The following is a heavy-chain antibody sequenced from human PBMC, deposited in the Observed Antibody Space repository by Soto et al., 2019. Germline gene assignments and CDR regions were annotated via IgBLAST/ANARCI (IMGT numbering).Heavy chain of an antibody. J-gene: IGHJ3*02. V-gene: IGHV3-23*01. CDR3: AIGYDILNGYLPQAFDI. Sequence: PGGSLRLSFAASGFTFSSYAMSWVRQAPGKWLEWVSAISGSGGSTYYADSVKGRFTISRDNSKNTLYLQMNSLRAEDTAVYYCAIGYDILNGYLPQAFDIWGQGTMVTVSS. D-gene: IGHD3-9*01. CDR1: GFTFSSYA. CDR2: ISGSGGST.